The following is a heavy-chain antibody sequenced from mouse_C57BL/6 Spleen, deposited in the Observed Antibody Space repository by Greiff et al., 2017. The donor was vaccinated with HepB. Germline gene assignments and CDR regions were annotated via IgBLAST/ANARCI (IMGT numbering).Heavy chain of an antibody. Sequence: VHLVESGPGLVAPSQSLSITCTVSGFSLTSYGVHWVRQPPGKGLEWLVVIWSDGSTTYNSALKSRLSISKDNSKSQVFLKMNSLQTDDTAMYYCARHKGLYDYDEGFDYWGQGTTLTVSS. CDR3: ARHKGLYDYDEGFDY. V-gene: IGHV2-6-1*01. CDR2: IWSDGST. CDR1: GFSLTSYG. D-gene: IGHD2-4*01. J-gene: IGHJ2*01.